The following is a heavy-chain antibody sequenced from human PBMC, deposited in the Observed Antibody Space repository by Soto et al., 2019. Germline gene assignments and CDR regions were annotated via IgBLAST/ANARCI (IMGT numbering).Heavy chain of an antibody. CDR3: ASLSCGGSTSCYFEVYYYGMDV. V-gene: IGHV1-69*13. D-gene: IGHD2-2*01. CDR1: GGTFSSYA. CDR2: IIPIFGTA. J-gene: IGHJ6*02. Sequence: SVKVSCKASGGTFSSYAISWVRQAPGQGLEWMGGIIPIFGTANYAQKFQGRVTITADESTSTAYMELSSLRSEDTAVYYCASLSCGGSTSCYFEVYYYGMDVWGQGTTVTVS.